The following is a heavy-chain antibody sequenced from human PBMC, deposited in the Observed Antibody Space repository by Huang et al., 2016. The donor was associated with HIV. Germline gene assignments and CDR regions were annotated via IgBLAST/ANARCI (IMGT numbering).Heavy chain of an antibody. D-gene: IGHD6-19*01. V-gene: IGHV1-3*01. CDR1: GFNFLTYA. CDR2: INGDGLT. J-gene: IGHJ5*02. CDR3: ARDKEAGTPFFDP. Sequence: QVQLVQSGAEVEKPGASVNLSCKASGFNFLTYALHWVRQAPGPRLGWMGWINGDGLTKYSQKFQGGGTITRDRSASTVYVDFKSLTYEDTAGYYCARDKEAGTPFFDPWGQGTLVTVSS.